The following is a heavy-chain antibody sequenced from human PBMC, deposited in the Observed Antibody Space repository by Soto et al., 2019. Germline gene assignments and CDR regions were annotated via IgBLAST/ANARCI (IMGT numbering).Heavy chain of an antibody. J-gene: IGHJ6*03. Sequence: ASVKVSCKASGYTFTSYGISRVRQAPGQGLEWMGWISAYNGNTNYAQKLQGRVTMTTDTSTSTAYMELRSLRSDDTAVYYCARYTVSRNYYYYYYYMDVWGKGTTVTVS. V-gene: IGHV1-18*01. CDR1: GYTFTSYG. CDR3: ARYTVSRNYYYYYYYMDV. D-gene: IGHD2-2*02. CDR2: ISAYNGNT.